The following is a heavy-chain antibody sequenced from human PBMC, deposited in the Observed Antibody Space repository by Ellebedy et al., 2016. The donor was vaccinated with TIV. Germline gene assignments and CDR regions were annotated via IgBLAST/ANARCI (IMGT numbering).Heavy chain of an antibody. CDR2: AYTGGST. J-gene: IGHJ4*02. D-gene: IGHD3-22*01. CDR3: GASSGGQYYYDSSGYY. Sequence: PGGSLRLSCAVSGFTVSNNYMSWVRQAPGKGLEWVSIAYTGGSTYYADSVKGRFTISRDNSKNTLHLQMSSLRAEDTAVYYCGASSGGQYYYDSSGYYWGQGTLVTVSS. CDR1: GFTVSNNY. V-gene: IGHV3-66*01.